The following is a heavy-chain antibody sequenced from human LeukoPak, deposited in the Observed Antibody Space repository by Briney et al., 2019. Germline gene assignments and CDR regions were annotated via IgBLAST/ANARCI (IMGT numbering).Heavy chain of an antibody. CDR3: ARAKGYCSGGSCSSRGAFDI. CDR2: IIPILGIA. J-gene: IGHJ3*02. Sequence: SVKVSCKVSGGTFSSYAISWVRQAPGQGLEWMGRIIPILGIANYAQKFQGRVTITADKSTSTAYMELSSLRSEDTAVYYCARAKGYCSGGSCSSRGAFDIWGQGTMVTVSS. D-gene: IGHD2-15*01. CDR1: GGTFSSYA. V-gene: IGHV1-69*04.